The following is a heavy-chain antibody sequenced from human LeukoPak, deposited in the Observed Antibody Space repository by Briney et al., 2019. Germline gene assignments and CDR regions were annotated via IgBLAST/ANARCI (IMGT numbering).Heavy chain of an antibody. CDR2: IKQDGSER. V-gene: IGHV3-7*01. CDR1: GFTFSTYW. Sequence: GGSLRLSCAASGFTFSTYWMSWVRQVPGKGLEWVANIKQDGSERNYVDSVKGRFTISRDNAKHSLYLQMNSLRVEDTAVHYCARGPRAYSTSWYARRSSRNWFDPWGQGTLVTVSS. CDR3: ARGPRAYSTSWYARRSSRNWFDP. D-gene: IGHD6-13*01. J-gene: IGHJ5*02.